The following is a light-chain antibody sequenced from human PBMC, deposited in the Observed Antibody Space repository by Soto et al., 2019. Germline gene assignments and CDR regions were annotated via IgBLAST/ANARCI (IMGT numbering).Light chain of an antibody. V-gene: IGLV2-14*01. CDR1: SIDVGGYNY. CDR2: GVT. J-gene: IGLJ2*01. Sequence: QSALTQPASVSGSPGQSITISFTGTSIDVGGYNYVSWYQQHPGKAPKLMIYGVTNRPSGVSNRFSGSKSGNTASLTISGLQPEDEADYYCTSYIHRRTLVVFGGGTKLTVL. CDR3: TSYIHRRTLVV.